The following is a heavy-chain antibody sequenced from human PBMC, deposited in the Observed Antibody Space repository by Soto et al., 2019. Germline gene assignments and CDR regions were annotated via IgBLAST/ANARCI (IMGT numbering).Heavy chain of an antibody. V-gene: IGHV4-34*01. CDR1: GGSFSGYY. CDR3: VRGLSNWNSAYYFDY. CDR2: INHSGGT. D-gene: IGHD1-7*01. J-gene: IGHJ4*02. Sequence: PSETLSLTCAVYGGSFSGYYWSWIRQPPGKGLEWIGEINHSGGTNYNPSLKSRVTISVDTSKNQFSLKLSSVTAADTAVYYCVRGLSNWNSAYYFDYWGQGTLVTVSS.